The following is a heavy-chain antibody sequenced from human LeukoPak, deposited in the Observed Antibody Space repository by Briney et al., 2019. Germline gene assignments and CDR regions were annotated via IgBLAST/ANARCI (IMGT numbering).Heavy chain of an antibody. Sequence: GASVKVSCKASGYTFTAYSMHWVRQAPGQGREWMGWINPNSGGTNYAQKFQGRVTMTRDTSTTTAYMELSRLRSDDTAVYYCARDLDYYGSGSFFNIWGQGTMVTVSS. D-gene: IGHD3-10*01. CDR1: GYTFTAYS. V-gene: IGHV1-2*02. CDR2: INPNSGGT. CDR3: ARDLDYYGSGSFFNI. J-gene: IGHJ3*02.